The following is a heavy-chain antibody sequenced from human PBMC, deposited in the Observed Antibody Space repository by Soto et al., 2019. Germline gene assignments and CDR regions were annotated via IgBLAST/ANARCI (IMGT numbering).Heavy chain of an antibody. J-gene: IGHJ4*02. D-gene: IGHD5-18*01. V-gene: IGHV1-18*04. CDR2: ISAYNGNT. Sequence: ASVKVACKASGYTLTSYGISWVRQAPGQGLEWMGWISAYNGNTKYAQKFQDRVTFTGDTSLNTAYMELSSLRSEDTAVYYCQTYGVGYSHGSRIIEANYDYWGQGTLVTVSS. CDR3: QTYGVGYSHGSRIIEANYDY. CDR1: GYTLTSYG.